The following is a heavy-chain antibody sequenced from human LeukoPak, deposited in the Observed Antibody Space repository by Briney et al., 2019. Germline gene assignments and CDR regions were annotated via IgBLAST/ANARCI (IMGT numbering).Heavy chain of an antibody. V-gene: IGHV1-2*02. Sequence: ASVTVSFTASGYTFTVYYMHWVRQAPGQGREWMGWINPNSGGTNYAQKFQGRVTMTTDTSISTAYMELSRLRSDDTAVYYCARSHGSGSYYGYWGQGTLVTVSS. D-gene: IGHD3-10*01. CDR2: INPNSGGT. J-gene: IGHJ4*02. CDR3: ARSHGSGSYYGY. CDR1: GYTFTVYY.